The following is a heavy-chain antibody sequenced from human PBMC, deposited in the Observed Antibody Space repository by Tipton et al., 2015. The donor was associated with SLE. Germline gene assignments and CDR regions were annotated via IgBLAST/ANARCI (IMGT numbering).Heavy chain of an antibody. J-gene: IGHJ4*02. Sequence: TLSLTCTVSGGSISSGDYYWSWIRQPPGKGLEWIGYIYYSGSTYYNPSLKSRVTISVDTSKNQFSLKLSSVTAADTAVYYCARENSSGYFDYWGQGTLVTVSS. CDR3: ARENSSGYFDY. CDR2: IYYSGST. V-gene: IGHV4-30-4*01. CDR1: GGSISSGDYY. D-gene: IGHD3-22*01.